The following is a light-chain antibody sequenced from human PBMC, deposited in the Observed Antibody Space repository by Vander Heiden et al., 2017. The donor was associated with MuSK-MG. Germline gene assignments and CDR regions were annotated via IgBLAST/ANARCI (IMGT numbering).Light chain of an antibody. J-gene: IGLJ1*01. CDR2: DVS. V-gene: IGLV2-14*01. CDR1: SSDVGGYKY. CDR3: SSYTSSSTLV. Sequence: QSALTQPASVSGSPGQSINISCTGTSSDVGGYKYVSWYQQHPGKAPKLMICDVSKRPAGVSTRFSGSKSGNTASLTISGLQAEDEADYYCSSYTSSSTLVFGTGTKVTVL.